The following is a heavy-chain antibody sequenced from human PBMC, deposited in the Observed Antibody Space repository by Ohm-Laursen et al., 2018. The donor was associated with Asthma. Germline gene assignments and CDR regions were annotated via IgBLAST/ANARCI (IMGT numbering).Heavy chain of an antibody. Sequence: SSVKVSCKASGSTFSSYAISWVRQAPGQGLEWMGGIIPIFGTANYAQKFQGRVTITADESTSTAYMELSSLRSEDTAVYYCARATGTAMPFDYWGQGTLVTVSS. D-gene: IGHD5-18*01. CDR2: IIPIFGTA. V-gene: IGHV1-69*01. CDR1: GSTFSSYA. CDR3: ARATGTAMPFDY. J-gene: IGHJ4*02.